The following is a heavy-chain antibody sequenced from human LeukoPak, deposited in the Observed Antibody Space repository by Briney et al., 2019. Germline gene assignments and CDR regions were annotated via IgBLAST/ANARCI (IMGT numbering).Heavy chain of an antibody. D-gene: IGHD3-3*01. J-gene: IGHJ4*02. CDR1: GASVSSSY. V-gene: IGHV4-59*02. Sequence: SETLSLTCTVSGASVSSSYWGWIRQPPGKGLEWIGNIYYSGSTNYNPSLKSRVTMSMDTSKNQFSLKLTSLTAADTAVYYCAGTTKWLSYVFWGQGALVTVSS. CDR3: AGTTKWLSYVF. CDR2: IYYSGST.